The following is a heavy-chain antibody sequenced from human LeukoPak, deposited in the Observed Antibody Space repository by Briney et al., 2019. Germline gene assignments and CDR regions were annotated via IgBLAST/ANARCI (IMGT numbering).Heavy chain of an antibody. J-gene: IGHJ4*02. CDR3: VSCAAGRKFFDY. V-gene: IGHV3-21*04. Sequence: GGSLRLSCAASGFTFSSYSMNWVRQAPGKGLEWVSSISSSSSYIYYADSVKGRFTISRDNAKNSLYLQMNSLRAEDTAIYHCVSCAAGRKFFDYWGQGTLVTVSS. D-gene: IGHD6-13*01. CDR1: GFTFSSYS. CDR2: ISSSSSYI.